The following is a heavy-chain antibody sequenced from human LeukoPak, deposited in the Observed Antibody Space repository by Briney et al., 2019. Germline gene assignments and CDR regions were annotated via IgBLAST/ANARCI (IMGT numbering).Heavy chain of an antibody. D-gene: IGHD3-22*01. J-gene: IGHJ4*02. Sequence: GASVKVSCKASGCTFTGYYMHWVRQAPGQGLEWMGWINPNSGGTNYAQKFQGRVTMTRDTSISTAYMELSRLRSDDTAVYYCARGSLYYYDSGASGSDWGQGTLVTVSS. CDR3: ARGSLYYYDSGASGSD. CDR1: GCTFTGYY. V-gene: IGHV1-2*02. CDR2: INPNSGGT.